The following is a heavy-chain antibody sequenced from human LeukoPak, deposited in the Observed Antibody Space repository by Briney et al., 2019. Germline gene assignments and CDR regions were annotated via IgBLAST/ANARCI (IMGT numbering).Heavy chain of an antibody. J-gene: IGHJ4*02. V-gene: IGHV4-34*01. CDR1: GGSFSGYY. D-gene: IGHD5-18*01. CDR2: INHSGST. CDR3: ASPRGFLWLLY. Sequence: SETLSLTCAVYGGSFSGYYWSWIRQPPGKGLEWIGEINHSGSTNYNPSLKSRVTISVDKSKNQFSLKLSSVTAADTAVYYCASPRGFLWLLYWGQGTLVTVSS.